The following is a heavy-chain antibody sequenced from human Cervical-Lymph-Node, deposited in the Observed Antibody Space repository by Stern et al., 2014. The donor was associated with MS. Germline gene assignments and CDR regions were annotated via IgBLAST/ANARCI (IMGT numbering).Heavy chain of an antibody. CDR3: ARGYSYGLGGLDV. D-gene: IGHD5-18*01. CDR1: GFLFSDYY. V-gene: IGHV3-11*01. CDR2: ISDASDTI. J-gene: IGHJ6*02. Sequence: VQLVESGGGFVKPGGSLRLSCTASGFLFSDYYMNWIRLAPGKGLEWDSYISDASDTIYYGDSVKGRFTISRDNAKNALYLQMNSLRAEDTALYFCARGYSYGLGGLDVWGQGTTVTVSS.